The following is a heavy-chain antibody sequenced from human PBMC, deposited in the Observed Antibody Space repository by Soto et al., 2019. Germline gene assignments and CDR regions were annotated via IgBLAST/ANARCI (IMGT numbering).Heavy chain of an antibody. CDR1: GYTFTSYD. CDR3: AREGGRVYGMDV. D-gene: IGHD3-10*01. V-gene: IGHV1-8*01. Sequence: QVQLVQSGAEVKKPGASVKVSCKASGYTFTSYDINWVRQATGQGLEWMGWMNPNSGNTGYAQKFQGRVTMTRNTSISTAYMELSRLTSEHTAVYYCAREGGRVYGMDVWGQGTTVTVSS. J-gene: IGHJ6*02. CDR2: MNPNSGNT.